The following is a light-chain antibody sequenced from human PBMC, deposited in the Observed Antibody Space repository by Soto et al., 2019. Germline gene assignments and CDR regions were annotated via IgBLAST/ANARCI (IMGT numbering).Light chain of an antibody. V-gene: IGKV3D-15*01. CDR2: AAS. Sequence: EIVMTRFPATLSVSPGQRATLSCRASQSISSSLAWYQQKPGQAPRLLIYAASARATGIPARFSGSGSGTEFTLTISSLQPDDFATYYCQQYNSWTFGQGTKVDI. J-gene: IGKJ1*01. CDR1: QSISSS. CDR3: QQYNSWT.